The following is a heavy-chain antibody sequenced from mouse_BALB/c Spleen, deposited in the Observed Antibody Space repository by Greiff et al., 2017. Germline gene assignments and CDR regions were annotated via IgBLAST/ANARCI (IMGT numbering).Heavy chain of an antibody. CDR1: GFNIKDTY. CDR2: IDPANGNT. CDR3: ARLWDVGAY. V-gene: IGHV14-3*02. D-gene: IGHD4-1*01. J-gene: IGHJ3*01. Sequence: EVKLMESGAELVKPGASVKLSCTASGFNIKDTYMHWVKQRPEQGLEWIGRIDPANGNTKYDPKFQGKATITADTSSNTAYLQLSSLTSEDTAVYYCARLWDVGAYWGQGTLVTVSA.